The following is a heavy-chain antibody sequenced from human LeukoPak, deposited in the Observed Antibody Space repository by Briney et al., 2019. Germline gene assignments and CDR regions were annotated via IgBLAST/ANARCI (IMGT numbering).Heavy chain of an antibody. J-gene: IGHJ4*02. CDR3: AKTASSTSAKLPDY. V-gene: IGHV3-23*01. CDR1: GFTFSSYV. CDR2: ISGSGGST. D-gene: IGHD2-2*01. Sequence: GGSLRLSCATSGFTFSSYVMSWVRQAPGKGLEWVSAISGSGGSTYYADSVKGRFTISRDNSKNTLYLQMNSLRAEDTAVYYCAKTASSTSAKLPDYWGQGTLVTVSS.